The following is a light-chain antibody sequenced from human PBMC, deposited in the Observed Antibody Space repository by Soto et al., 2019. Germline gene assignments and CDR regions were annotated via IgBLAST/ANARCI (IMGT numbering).Light chain of an antibody. CDR2: GAS. Sequence: EVVLTQSPGTLSLSPRERATLSCRASQSVSNNYLAWYQHKPGQAPRLLIYGASNRAPGIPDRFSGSGSGPDFTLTISRLEPEDFAGYYCQQDAAAPRTFGQGTLVEVK. V-gene: IGKV3-20*01. J-gene: IGKJ1*01. CDR1: QSVSNNY. CDR3: QQDAAAPRT.